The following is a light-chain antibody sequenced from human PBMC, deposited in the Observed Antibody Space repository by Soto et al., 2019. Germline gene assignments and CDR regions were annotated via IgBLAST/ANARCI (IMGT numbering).Light chain of an antibody. CDR1: SSDVGGYNY. CDR3: CSYAGSYYV. V-gene: IGLV2-11*01. Sequence: QSALTQPRSVSGSPGQSVTISCTGTSSDVGGYNYVSWYQQRPGKAPKLMIYDVSKRPSGVPDRFSGSKSGNTASLTISGLQAEDEADYYCCSYAGSYYVFGTGTKLTFL. CDR2: DVS. J-gene: IGLJ1*01.